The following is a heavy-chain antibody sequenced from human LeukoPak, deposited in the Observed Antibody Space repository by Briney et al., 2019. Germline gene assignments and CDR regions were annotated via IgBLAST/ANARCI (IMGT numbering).Heavy chain of an antibody. V-gene: IGHV4-59*12. D-gene: IGHD2-2*01. CDR1: GGSISSYY. CDR3: ARGDDAYDY. Sequence: NPSETLSLTCTVSGGSISSYYWSWIRQPPGKVLEWIGHIYYSESTNYNPSRKSPVTLSEDTSKNLFSLTLSSVTAADTGLYCCARGDDAYDYWGQGTLVTVSS. J-gene: IGHJ4*02. CDR2: IYYSEST.